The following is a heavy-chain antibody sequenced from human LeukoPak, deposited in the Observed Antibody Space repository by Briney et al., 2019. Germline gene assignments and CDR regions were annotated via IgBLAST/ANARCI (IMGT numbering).Heavy chain of an antibody. J-gene: IGHJ4*02. V-gene: IGHV4-31*03. CDR3: ARLVVPAAAPRYYFDY. CDR1: GGSISSGGYY. Sequence: SETLSLTCTVSGGSISSGGYYWSWIRQHPGKGPEWIGYIYYSGSTYYNPSLKSRVTISVDTSKNQFSLKLSSVTAADTAVYYCARLVVPAAAPRYYFDYWGQGTLVTVSS. D-gene: IGHD2-2*01. CDR2: IYYSGST.